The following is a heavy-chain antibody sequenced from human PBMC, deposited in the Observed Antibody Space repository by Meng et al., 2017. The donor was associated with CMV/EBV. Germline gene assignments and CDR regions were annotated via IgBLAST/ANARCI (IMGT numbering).Heavy chain of an antibody. CDR3: AKPPYDYSNLYYFDY. CDR2: IRYVGSNK. V-gene: IGHV3-30*02. CDR1: GFTFSSYG. D-gene: IGHD4-11*01. Sequence: GESLKISCAASGFTFSSYGMHWVRQAPGKGLEWVAFIRYVGSNKYYADSVKGRFTISRENSKNTLYLQINSLRAEDTAVYYCAKPPYDYSNLYYFDYWGQGTLVTVSS. J-gene: IGHJ4*02.